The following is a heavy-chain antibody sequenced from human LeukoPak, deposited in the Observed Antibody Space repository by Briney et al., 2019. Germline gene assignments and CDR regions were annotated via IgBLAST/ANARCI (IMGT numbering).Heavy chain of an antibody. CDR1: GYTFTGYY. Sequence: GASVKVSCKASGYTFTGYYMHWVRQAPGQGLEWMGWINPNSGGTNYAQKFQGRVTMTRDTSISTAYMELSRLRSDDTAVYYCARDPRLYYYDSSGYPGPDYWGQGTLVTVSS. V-gene: IGHV1-2*02. CDR2: INPNSGGT. CDR3: ARDPRLYYYDSSGYPGPDY. D-gene: IGHD3-22*01. J-gene: IGHJ4*02.